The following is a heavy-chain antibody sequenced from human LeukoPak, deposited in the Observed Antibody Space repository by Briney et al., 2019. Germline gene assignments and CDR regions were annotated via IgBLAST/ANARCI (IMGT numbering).Heavy chain of an antibody. CDR3: AKYYDNSGPSYDY. D-gene: IGHD3-22*01. J-gene: IGHJ4*02. Sequence: PAGSLILSCAASGFTFSSYAMSWVRQAPGKGLEWVSSIDSSGGSTFYQDSVRGRFTISRDNSKNTLYLQMNSLRAEDTAVYYCAKYYDNSGPSYDYWGQGTLVTVSS. CDR1: GFTFSSYA. V-gene: IGHV3-23*01. CDR2: IDSSGGST.